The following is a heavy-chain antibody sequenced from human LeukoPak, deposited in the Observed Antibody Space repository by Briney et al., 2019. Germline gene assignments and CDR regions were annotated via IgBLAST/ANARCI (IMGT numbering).Heavy chain of an antibody. J-gene: IGHJ6*03. D-gene: IGHD3-9*01. V-gene: IGHV4-4*07. CDR1: GGSINSYY. Sequence: SETLSLTCTVSGGSINSYYWSWIRQPAGKGLEWIGRVHTSGITNYNPSLKSRITMSVDTSKNQFSLKLTSVTAADTAVYYCARHNGFDRGYYYYMDVWGKGTTVTVSS. CDR3: ARHNGFDRGYYYYMDV. CDR2: VHTSGIT.